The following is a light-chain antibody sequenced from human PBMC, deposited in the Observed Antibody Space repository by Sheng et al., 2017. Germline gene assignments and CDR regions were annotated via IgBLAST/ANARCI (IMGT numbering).Light chain of an antibody. CDR2: VAS. V-gene: IGKV1-6*01. J-gene: IGKJ4*01. CDR3: LQDYTYPLT. CDR1: QGIRND. Sequence: IQMTQSPSSLSASVGDRVTITCRASQGIRNDVGWYQQKQGKAPKLLIYVASSLQTGVPSRFSGSGSGTDFTLTISSLQPEDFATYFCLQDYTYPLTFGGGTKVEIK.